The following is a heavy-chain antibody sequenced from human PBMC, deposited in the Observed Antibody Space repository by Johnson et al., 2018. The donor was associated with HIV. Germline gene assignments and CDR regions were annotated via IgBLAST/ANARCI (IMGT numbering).Heavy chain of an antibody. D-gene: IGHD1-26*01. CDR1: GFSFSAYY. V-gene: IGHV3-11*01. CDR2: ISSSGTPK. J-gene: IGHJ3*02. CDR3: AKVPYGGSADDAFDI. Sequence: QVQLVESGGGVVKPGGSLRLSCEASGFSFSAYYMTWIRQAPGKGLEWVSSISSSGTPKYYADSVKGRFTISRDNGKNSLYLQMNSLRVEDTAVYYCAKVPYGGSADDAFDIWGQGTMVTVSS.